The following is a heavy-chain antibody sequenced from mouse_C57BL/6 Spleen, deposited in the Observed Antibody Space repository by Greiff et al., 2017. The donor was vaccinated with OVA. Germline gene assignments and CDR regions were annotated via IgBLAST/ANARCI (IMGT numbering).Heavy chain of an antibody. D-gene: IGHD1-1*01. J-gene: IGHJ1*03. CDR3: VRHKSSYWYFDV. V-gene: IGHV10-1*01. CDR1: GFSFNTYA. Sequence: EVMLVESGGGLVQPKGSLKLSCAASGFSFNTYAMNWVRQAPGKGLEWVARIRSKSNNYATYYADSVKDRFTISRDDSESMLYLQMNNWQTEDTAMDYCVRHKSSYWYFDVWGTGTTVTVSS. CDR2: IRSKSNNYAT.